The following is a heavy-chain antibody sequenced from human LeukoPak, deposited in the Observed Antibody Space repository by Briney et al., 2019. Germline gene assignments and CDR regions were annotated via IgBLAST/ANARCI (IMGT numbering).Heavy chain of an antibody. CDR2: IIPIFGTA. D-gene: IGHD6-13*01. CDR1: GGTFSSYA. J-gene: IGHJ3*02. CDR3: ARDAPRYGGSWYRAFDI. Sequence: SVKVSCKASGGTFSSYAISWVRQAPGQGLEWMGGIIPIFGTANYAQKFQGRVTITADESTSTAYMELSSLRSEDTAVYYCARDAPRYGGSWYRAFDIWGQGTMVTVSS. V-gene: IGHV1-69*13.